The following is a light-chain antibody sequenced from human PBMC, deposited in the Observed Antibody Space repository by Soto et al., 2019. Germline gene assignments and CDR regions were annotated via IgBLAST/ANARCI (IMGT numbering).Light chain of an antibody. CDR1: QSVSSN. Sequence: EIVMTQSPATLSVSPGERATLSCRASQSVSSNLAWYQQKPGQAPRLLIYDASIRATGIPARFSGSGSGTEFTLTISSLQSEDFALYYCQQYNNWPPYTFGQGTNLEIK. J-gene: IGKJ2*01. V-gene: IGKV3-15*01. CDR2: DAS. CDR3: QQYNNWPPYT.